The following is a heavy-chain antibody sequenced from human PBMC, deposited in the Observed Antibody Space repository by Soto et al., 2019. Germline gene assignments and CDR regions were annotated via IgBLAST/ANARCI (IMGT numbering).Heavy chain of an antibody. J-gene: IGHJ4*02. D-gene: IGHD6-6*01. CDR1: GFSFSNYG. V-gene: IGHV3-33*05. CDR3: ARATYTSSYHFDS. Sequence: GGSLRLSCAASGFSFSNYGMHWVRQAPGKGLEWVAVISYDGSSKYHADSVKGRFTISRDNAKNSLYLQMNSLRGDDTAVYYCARATYTSSYHFDSWGQGTLVTVSS. CDR2: ISYDGSSK.